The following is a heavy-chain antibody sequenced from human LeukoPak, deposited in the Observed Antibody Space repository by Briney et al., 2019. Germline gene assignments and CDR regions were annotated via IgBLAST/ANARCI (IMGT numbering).Heavy chain of an antibody. D-gene: IGHD3-22*01. CDR1: GGSISSGGYY. CDR2: IYHSGST. V-gene: IGHV4-30-2*01. CDR3: AREVRWTRITMIPGGIWFDP. J-gene: IGHJ5*02. Sequence: SETLSLTCTVSGGSISSGGYYWSWIRQPPGKGLEWIGYIYHSGSTYYNPSLKSRVTISVDTSKNQFSLKLSSVTAADTAVYYCAREVRWTRITMIPGGIWFDPWGQGTLVTVSS.